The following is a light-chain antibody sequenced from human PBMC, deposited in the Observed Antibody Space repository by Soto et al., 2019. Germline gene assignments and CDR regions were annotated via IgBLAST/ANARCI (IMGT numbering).Light chain of an antibody. Sequence: QSALTQPASVSGSPGQSITISCTGTSSDVGGYNYVSWYQQYPGKAPKLMIYDVSNRPSGVSNRFSGSKSGNTASLTISGLQAEDEADYYCSSYADSNTLVFGSGTKVTVL. CDR3: SSYADSNTLV. CDR2: DVS. V-gene: IGLV2-14*01. CDR1: SSDVGGYNY. J-gene: IGLJ1*01.